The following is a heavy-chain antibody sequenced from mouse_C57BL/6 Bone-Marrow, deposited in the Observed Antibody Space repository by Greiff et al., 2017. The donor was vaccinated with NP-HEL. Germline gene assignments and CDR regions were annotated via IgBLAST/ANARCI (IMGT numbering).Heavy chain of an antibody. Sequence: EVQGVESGGVLVKPGGSLKLSCAASGFTFSSYAMSWVRQTPEKRLEWVATISDGGSYTYYPDNVKGRFTISRDNAKNNLYLQMSHLKSEDTAMYYCARDKNDYDGFAYWGQGTLVTVSA. J-gene: IGHJ3*01. CDR3: ARDKNDYDGFAY. CDR2: ISDGGSYT. D-gene: IGHD2-4*01. CDR1: GFTFSSYA. V-gene: IGHV5-4*01.